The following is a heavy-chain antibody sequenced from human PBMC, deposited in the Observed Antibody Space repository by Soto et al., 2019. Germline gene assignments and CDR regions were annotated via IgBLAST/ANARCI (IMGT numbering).Heavy chain of an antibody. CDR3: ARDPATYYDFWSGYYTGSGGFDP. CDR1: GYTFTSYY. CDR2: INPSGGST. Sequence: GASVKVSCKASGYTFTSYYMHWVRQAPGQGLEWMGIINPSGGSTSYAQKFQGRVTMTRDTSTSTVYMELSSLRSEDTAVYYCARDPATYYDFWSGYYTGSGGFDPWGQGTLVTVSS. D-gene: IGHD3-3*01. V-gene: IGHV1-46*01. J-gene: IGHJ5*02.